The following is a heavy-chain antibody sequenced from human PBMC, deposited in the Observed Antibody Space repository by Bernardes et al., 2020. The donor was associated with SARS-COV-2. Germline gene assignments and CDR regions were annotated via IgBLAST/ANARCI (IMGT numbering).Heavy chain of an antibody. CDR2: INHSGST. D-gene: IGHD5-18*01. V-gene: IGHV4-34*01. J-gene: IGHJ4*02. CDR1: GGSFSGYY. Sequence: TLSLSCAVYGGSFSGYYWGWIRQPPGKGLEWMGEINHSGSTNYNPSLKSRVTISVDTSKNQFSLKLSSVTAADTAVYYCASTAMASYYFDYWGQGTLVTVSS. CDR3: ASTAMASYYFDY.